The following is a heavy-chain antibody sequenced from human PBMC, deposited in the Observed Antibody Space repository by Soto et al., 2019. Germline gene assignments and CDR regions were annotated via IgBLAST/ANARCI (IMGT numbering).Heavy chain of an antibody. J-gene: IGHJ4*02. V-gene: IGHV3-23*01. CDR1: GFTFDGYA. CDR3: AKDQSYSWLSYFDY. D-gene: IGHD2-15*01. Sequence: GGSLRLSCAASGFTFDGYAMHWVRQAPGKGLEWVSAISGGGGSTYYADSVKGRFTISRDNSRNTLYLQMNSLRAEDTAVYYCAKDQSYSWLSYFDYWGQGTLVTVSS. CDR2: ISGGGGST.